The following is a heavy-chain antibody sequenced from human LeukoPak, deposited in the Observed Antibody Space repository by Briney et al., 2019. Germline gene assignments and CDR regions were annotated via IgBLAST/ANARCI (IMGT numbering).Heavy chain of an antibody. CDR2: ISYDGSNK. J-gene: IGHJ4*02. V-gene: IGHV3-30*18. CDR3: AKDTQNIVGAVDY. CDR1: GFTFSSYG. D-gene: IGHD1-26*01. Sequence: PGGSLRLSCAASGFTFSSYGMHWVRQAPGKGLEWVAVISYDGSNKYYADSVKGRFTISRDNSKNTLYLQMNSLRAEDTAVYYCAKDTQNIVGAVDYWGQGTLVTVSS.